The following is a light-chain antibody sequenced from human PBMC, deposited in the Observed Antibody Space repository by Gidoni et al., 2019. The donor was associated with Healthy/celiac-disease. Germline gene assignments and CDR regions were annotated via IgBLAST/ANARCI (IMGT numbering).Light chain of an antibody. V-gene: IGKV1-5*01. CDR2: DAS. CDR3: QQHNSLYT. Sequence: DIQITQSPSTLSASVGDRVTITCRASQSISSWLAWYQQKPGKAPKLLIYDASSLESGVQSRFSGSGSGTEFTLTISSLQPDDFATYYCQQHNSLYTFGQGTKLEIK. J-gene: IGKJ2*01. CDR1: QSISSW.